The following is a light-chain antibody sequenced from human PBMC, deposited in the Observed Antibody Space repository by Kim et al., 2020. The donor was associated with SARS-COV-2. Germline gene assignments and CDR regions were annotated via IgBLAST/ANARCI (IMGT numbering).Light chain of an antibody. V-gene: IGKV3-20*01. J-gene: IGKJ4*01. CDR2: GAS. Sequence: EIVLTQSPGTLSLSPGQRVTLSCRASQSVSSSNLAWYQQKPGQAPRLLIYGASSMATGIPDRFSGSGSGTDFTLTINRLEPEDFAVYYCQQYHSSRPLTFGGGTKVDIK. CDR1: QSVSSSN. CDR3: QQYHSSRPLT.